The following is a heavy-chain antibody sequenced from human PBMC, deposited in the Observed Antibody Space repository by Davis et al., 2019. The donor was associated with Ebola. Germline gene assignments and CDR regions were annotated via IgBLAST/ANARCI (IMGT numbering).Heavy chain of an antibody. V-gene: IGHV1-69*13. J-gene: IGHJ5*02. CDR3: ASMVQDRWFDP. D-gene: IGHD3-10*01. CDR1: GGTFISYA. Sequence: AASVKVSCKASGGTFISYAISWVRQAPGQGLEWMGGIIPIFGTANYAQKFQGRVTITADESTSTAYMELSSLRSEDTAVHYCASMVQDRWFDPWGQGTLVTVSS. CDR2: IIPIFGTA.